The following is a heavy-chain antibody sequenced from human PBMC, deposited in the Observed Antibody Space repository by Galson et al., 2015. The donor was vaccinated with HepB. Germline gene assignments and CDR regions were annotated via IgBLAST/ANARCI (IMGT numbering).Heavy chain of an antibody. CDR2: IWYDGSNK. CDR1: GFTFSSYG. CDR3: ARGGRLPVVAATRPTHYYYYYYMDV. V-gene: IGHV3-33*01. D-gene: IGHD2-15*01. J-gene: IGHJ6*03. Sequence: SLRLSCAASGFTFSSYGMHWVRQAPGKGLEWVAVIWYDGSNKYYADSVKGRFTISRDNSKNTLYLQMNSLRAEDTAVYYCARGGRLPVVAATRPTHYYYYYYMDVWGKGTTVTVSS.